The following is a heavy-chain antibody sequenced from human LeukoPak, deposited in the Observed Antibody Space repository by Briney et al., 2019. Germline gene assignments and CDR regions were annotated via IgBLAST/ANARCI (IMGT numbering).Heavy chain of an antibody. D-gene: IGHD3-22*01. V-gene: IGHV3-53*01. J-gene: IGHJ4*02. CDR1: GFTVSSNY. CDR2: IYSGGST. Sequence: GGSLRLSCAASGFTVSSNYMSWVRQAPGKGLEWVSVIYSGGSTYYADSVKGRFTISRDYSKNTLYLQMNSLRAEDTAVYYCAREDVDYDSSGYVYWGQGTLVTVSS. CDR3: AREDVDYDSSGYVY.